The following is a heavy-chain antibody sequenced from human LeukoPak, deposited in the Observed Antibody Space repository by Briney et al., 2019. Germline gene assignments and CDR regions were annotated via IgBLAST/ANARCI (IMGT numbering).Heavy chain of an antibody. CDR2: IIPILGIA. J-gene: IGHJ4*02. Sequence: GASVKVSCKASGGTFSSYAISWVRQAPGQGLEWMGRIIPILGIANYAQKFQGRVTITRDTSASTAYMELSSLRSEDTAVYYCAREAWGSSCSDYWGQGTLVTVSP. CDR1: GGTFSSYA. CDR3: AREAWGSSCSDY. D-gene: IGHD6-13*01. V-gene: IGHV1-69*04.